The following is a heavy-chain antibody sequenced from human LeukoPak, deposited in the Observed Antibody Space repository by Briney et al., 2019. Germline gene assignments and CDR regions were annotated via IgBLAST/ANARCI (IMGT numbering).Heavy chain of an antibody. CDR1: GGSINGDAYY. CDR3: AGGYGGYDN. J-gene: IGHJ4*02. V-gene: IGHV4-31*03. D-gene: IGHD5-12*01. Sequence: SETLSLTCTVSGGSINGDAYYWSWLRQHPGKGLEWIGYIYYSGSTYYNPSLKSRLTISIDTSKNQFSLKLNSVTAADTAVYHCAGGYGGYDNWGQGTLVTVSS. CDR2: IYYSGST.